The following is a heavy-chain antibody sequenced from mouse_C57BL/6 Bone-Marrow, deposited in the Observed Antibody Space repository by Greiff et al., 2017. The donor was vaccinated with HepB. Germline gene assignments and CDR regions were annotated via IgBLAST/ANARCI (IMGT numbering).Heavy chain of an antibody. V-gene: IGHV5-6*01. CDR1: GFTFSSYG. CDR2: ISSGGSYT. D-gene: IGHD1-1*01. CDR3: ARPPYYYGSSVAWFAY. J-gene: IGHJ3*01. Sequence: DVQLVESGGDLVKPGGSLKLSCAASGFTFSSYGMSWVRQTPDKRLEWVATISSGGSYTYYPDSVKGRFTISRDNAKNTLYLQMSSLKSEDTAMYYCARPPYYYGSSVAWFAYWGQGTLVTVSA.